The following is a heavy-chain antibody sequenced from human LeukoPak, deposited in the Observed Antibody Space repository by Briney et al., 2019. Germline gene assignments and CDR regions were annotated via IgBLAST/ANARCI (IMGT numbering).Heavy chain of an antibody. V-gene: IGHV4-59*11. CDR1: GGSTSSHF. Sequence: SETLSLTCTVSGGSTSSHFWSWIRQPPGKGLEWIGNIYTGGTTNYNPSLKSGVTISIDTSKYQLSLHLASVTAADTAVYYCTKATKWLAFDDWGRGTLVTVSS. CDR3: TKATKWLAFDD. CDR2: IYTGGTT. D-gene: IGHD6-19*01. J-gene: IGHJ4*02.